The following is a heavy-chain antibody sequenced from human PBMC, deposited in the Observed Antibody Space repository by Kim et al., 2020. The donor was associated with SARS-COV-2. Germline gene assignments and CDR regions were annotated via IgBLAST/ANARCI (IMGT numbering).Heavy chain of an antibody. V-gene: IGHV3-7*01. D-gene: IGHD2-15*01. CDR3: ARDLMFRIPTRYCSGGSCYNDAFDI. J-gene: IGHJ3*02. CDR2: IKQDGSEK. Sequence: GGSLRLSCAASGFTFSSYWMSWVRQAPGKGLEWVANIKQDGSEKYYVDSVKGRFTISRDNAKNSLYLQMNSLRAEDTAVYYCARDLMFRIPTRYCSGGSCYNDAFDIWGQGTMVTVSS. CDR1: GFTFSSYW.